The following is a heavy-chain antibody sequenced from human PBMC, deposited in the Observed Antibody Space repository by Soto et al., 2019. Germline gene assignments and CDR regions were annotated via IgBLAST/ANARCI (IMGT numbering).Heavy chain of an antibody. Sequence: GESLKISCKGSGYSFTSYWIGWVRQMPGKGLEWMGIIYPGDSYTRYSPSFQGQVTISADKPISTAYLQLNSLKASDTAIYYCVIRVALAGKWIDYWGQGTLVTVSS. V-gene: IGHV5-51*01. CDR1: GYSFTSYW. D-gene: IGHD6-19*01. J-gene: IGHJ4*02. CDR2: IYPGDSYT. CDR3: VIRVALAGKWIDY.